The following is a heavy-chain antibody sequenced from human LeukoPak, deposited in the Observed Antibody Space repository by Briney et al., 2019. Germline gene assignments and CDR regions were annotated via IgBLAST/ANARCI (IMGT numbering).Heavy chain of an antibody. D-gene: IGHD6-6*01. CDR2: ITGGGDIT. CDR1: GFTFSSYA. V-gene: IGHV3-23*01. J-gene: IGHJ2*01. Sequence: GGSLRLSFAASGFTFSSYAMSWVRQAPGKGLEWVSTITGGGDITKYADSVKGRFTISRDDPKNTLYLQMNSLRADDTAVYYCARDRRPWYFDLWGRGTLVTVSS. CDR3: ARDRRPWYFDL.